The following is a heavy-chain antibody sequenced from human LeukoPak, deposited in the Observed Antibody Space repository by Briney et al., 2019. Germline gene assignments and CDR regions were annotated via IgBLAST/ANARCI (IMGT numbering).Heavy chain of an antibody. J-gene: IGHJ3*02. Sequence: SETLSLTCTVSGGSISTNNYYWGWIRQPPGKGLEWIGNIFYSGSTYYSPSLKSRVTISLDTSRNQFSLKLSSVTAADTAVYYCARDRAMSSRYSSGWYPSQLENAFDIWGQGTMVTVSS. CDR1: GGSISTNNYY. CDR3: ARDRAMSSRYSSGWYPSQLENAFDI. D-gene: IGHD6-19*01. CDR2: IFYSGST. V-gene: IGHV4-39*07.